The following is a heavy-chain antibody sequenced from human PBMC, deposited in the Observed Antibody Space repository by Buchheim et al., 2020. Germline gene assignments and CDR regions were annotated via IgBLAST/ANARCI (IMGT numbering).Heavy chain of an antibody. CDR2: INRDGSEK. CDR3: AREGREQPIDY. D-gene: IGHD1-26*01. CDR1: GFTFSDYW. J-gene: IGHJ4*02. Sequence: EVRLVESGGGLVQPGGSLRLSCAASGFTFSDYWMTWVRQAPGKGLEWVANINRDGSEKNYVDSVKGRFTISRDNAKISLNLQMNSLRAEDTAVYYCAREGREQPIDYWGQGTL. V-gene: IGHV3-7*01.